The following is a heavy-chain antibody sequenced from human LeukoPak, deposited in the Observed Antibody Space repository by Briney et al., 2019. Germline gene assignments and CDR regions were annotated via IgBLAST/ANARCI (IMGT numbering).Heavy chain of an antibody. CDR1: GYTFTSYG. CDR2: ISAYNGNT. V-gene: IGHV1-18*01. CDR3: ARVGPPYCSSTSCYGRYYFDY. J-gene: IGHJ4*02. Sequence: GASVKVSCKASGYTFTSYGISWVRQAPGQGLEWMGWISAYNGNTNYAQKLQGRVTMTTDTSTSTAYMELWSLRSDDTAVYYCARVGPPYCSSTSCYGRYYFDYWGQGTLVTVSS. D-gene: IGHD2-2*01.